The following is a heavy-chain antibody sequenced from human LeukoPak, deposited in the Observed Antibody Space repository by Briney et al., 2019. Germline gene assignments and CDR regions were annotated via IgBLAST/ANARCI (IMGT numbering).Heavy chain of an antibody. CDR2: INHSGST. D-gene: IGHD3-10*01. J-gene: IGHJ3*02. CDR1: GGSFSGYY. Sequence: SETLSLTCAVYGGSFSGYYWSWIRQPPGKGLEWIGEINHSGSTNYNPSLKSRVTISVDTSKNQFSLKLSSVTAADTAVYYCARRRNYYGSGSYYRETTSGGAFDIWGQGTMVTVSS. CDR3: ARRRNYYGSGSYYRETTSGGAFDI. V-gene: IGHV4-34*01.